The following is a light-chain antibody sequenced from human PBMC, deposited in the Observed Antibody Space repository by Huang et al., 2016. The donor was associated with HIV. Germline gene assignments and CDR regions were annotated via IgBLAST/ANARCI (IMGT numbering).Light chain of an antibody. Sequence: DVQMTQSPSTLSASVGDRVTITCRASQSISTWLAWYQQKAGKAPNYLIYKASTLQSGAPSGFSGSGSGTEFTLTISSLQPDDFATYYCQQYYNYPLTFGGGTKVEV. V-gene: IGKV1-5*03. J-gene: IGKJ4*01. CDR3: QQYYNYPLT. CDR1: QSISTW. CDR2: KAS.